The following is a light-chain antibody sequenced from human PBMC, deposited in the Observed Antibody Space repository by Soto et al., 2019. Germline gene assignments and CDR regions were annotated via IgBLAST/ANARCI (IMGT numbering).Light chain of an antibody. Sequence: QSALTQPASVSGSPGQSITISCTGTSSDVGAYNYVSWYQQHPGKAPKLMIYGVSNRPSGVSYRFSGSKSGNTASLTISGLQAEDEADYYCSSDTSSSTLVVFGGGTKLTVL. J-gene: IGLJ2*01. CDR3: SSDTSSSTLVV. V-gene: IGLV2-14*01. CDR2: GVS. CDR1: SSDVGAYNY.